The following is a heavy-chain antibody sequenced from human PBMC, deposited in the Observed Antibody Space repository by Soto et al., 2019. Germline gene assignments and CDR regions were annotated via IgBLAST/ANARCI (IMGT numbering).Heavy chain of an antibody. V-gene: IGHV4-39*07. CDR1: GASISSRSFH. Sequence: QLQLQESGPGLVKPSETLSLTCSVSGASISSRSFHWDWIRQAPGKGLEWIGSIYYDGTTFYNQSLESRVTISADTSNNQFSLKMNSLTAADTAVFFCARRVGAVPSQDWGQGTLVIVSA. J-gene: IGHJ1*01. CDR2: IYYDGTT. D-gene: IGHD1-26*01. CDR3: ARRVGAVPSQD.